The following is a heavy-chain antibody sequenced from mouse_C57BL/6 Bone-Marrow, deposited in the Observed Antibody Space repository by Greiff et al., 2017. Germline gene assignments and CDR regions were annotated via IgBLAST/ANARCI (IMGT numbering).Heavy chain of an antibody. V-gene: IGHV1-55*01. CDR3: ARAYYFGSSSYAMDY. Sequence: VQLQQPGAELVKPGASVKMSCKASGYTFTSYWITWVKQRPGHGLEWIGDIYPGSGSTNYNEKFKSKATLTVDTSSSTAYMQLSSLTSEDSAVYYCARAYYFGSSSYAMDYWGQGTSVTVSS. CDR1: GYTFTSYW. D-gene: IGHD1-1*01. CDR2: IYPGSGST. J-gene: IGHJ4*01.